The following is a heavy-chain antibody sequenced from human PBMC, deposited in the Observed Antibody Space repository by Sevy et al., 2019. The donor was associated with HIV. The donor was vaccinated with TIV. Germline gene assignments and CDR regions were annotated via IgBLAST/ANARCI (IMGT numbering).Heavy chain of an antibody. Sequence: ASVKVSCKTSGYTFAAYYIHWVRQAPGQGPEWLGWIYPNGGDTTFAQKFQGRVTVTMGRSINTVYMELNRLRSDDTAVYYCARGKREEWLLYLDNWGQGTLVTVSS. CDR2: IYPNGGDT. D-gene: IGHD3-3*01. CDR1: GYTFAAYY. J-gene: IGHJ4*02. V-gene: IGHV1-2*02. CDR3: ARGKREEWLLYLDN.